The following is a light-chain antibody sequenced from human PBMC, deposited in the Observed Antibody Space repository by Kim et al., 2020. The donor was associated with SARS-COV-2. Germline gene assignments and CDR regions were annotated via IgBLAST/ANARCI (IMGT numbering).Light chain of an antibody. Sequence: DIQMTQSPSTLSASVGDRVSITCRASQSVSGWLAWYQQKPGRAPKVLIYDAFTLESGVPSRFSGSGSGTEFTLTISSLQPDDFATYYCQQYDNYPWTFGQGPKVDIK. V-gene: IGKV1-5*01. CDR2: DAF. CDR1: QSVSGW. J-gene: IGKJ1*01. CDR3: QQYDNYPWT.